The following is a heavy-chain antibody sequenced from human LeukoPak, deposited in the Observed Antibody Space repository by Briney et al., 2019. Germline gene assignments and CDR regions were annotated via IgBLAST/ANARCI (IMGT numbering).Heavy chain of an antibody. D-gene: IGHD3-10*01. V-gene: IGHV3-7*01. CDR3: ARPVYNSGRFFDS. J-gene: IGHJ4*02. Sequence: GGSLRLSCTASGLTFSTYWMGGGRQAPGKGPEGGANIKHDGNEIYYVDSVKGRFSISRDNAKNSLYLQMNSLRVQDTAVYYCARPVYNSGRFFDSWGQGSLVTVS. CDR1: GLTFSTYW. CDR2: IKHDGNEI.